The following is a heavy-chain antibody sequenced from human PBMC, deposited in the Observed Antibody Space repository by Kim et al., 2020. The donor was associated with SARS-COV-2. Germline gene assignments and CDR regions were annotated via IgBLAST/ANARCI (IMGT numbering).Heavy chain of an antibody. Sequence: STYYNSSLKRRVTISVDTSKNQFSLKLRSVIAADTAVYYCAKVFTRGAFDIWGQGTKVTVSS. D-gene: IGHD2-2*01. V-gene: IGHV4-39*01. J-gene: IGHJ3*02. CDR2: ST. CDR3: AKVFTRGAFDI.